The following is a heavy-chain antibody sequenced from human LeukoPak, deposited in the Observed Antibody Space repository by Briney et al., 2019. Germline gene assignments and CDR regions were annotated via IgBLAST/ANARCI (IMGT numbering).Heavy chain of an antibody. J-gene: IGHJ5*02. CDR3: ARVPVNIWQKWFDP. CDR2: ICYTVST. Sequence: SETLSLTCTVSSGSINISSYSCRWIRQPPGKGVVWVGNICYTVSTYYNPSLMSRVTRSVHTSKNRSSLKLGSVAAAGTVVCYCARVPVNIWQKWFDPWGQGTLVTVSS. V-gene: IGHV4-39*07. D-gene: IGHD2/OR15-2a*01. CDR1: SGSINISSYS.